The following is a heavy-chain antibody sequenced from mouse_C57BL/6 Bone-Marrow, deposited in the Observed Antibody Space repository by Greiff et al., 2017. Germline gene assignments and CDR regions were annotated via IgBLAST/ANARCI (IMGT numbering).Heavy chain of an antibody. CDR2: IDPENGDT. D-gene: IGHD2-4*01. V-gene: IGHV14-4*01. Sequence: EVQVVESGAELVRPGASVKLSCTASGFNIKDDYMHWVKQRPEQGLEWIGWIDPENGDTEYASKFQGKATITADTSANTAYLQLSSLTSEDTAVYYCTTDDYDIRYAMDYWGQGTSVTVSS. J-gene: IGHJ4*01. CDR1: GFNIKDDY. CDR3: TTDDYDIRYAMDY.